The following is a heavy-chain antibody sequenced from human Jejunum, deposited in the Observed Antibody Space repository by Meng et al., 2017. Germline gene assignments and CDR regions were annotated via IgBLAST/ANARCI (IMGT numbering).Heavy chain of an antibody. Sequence: HVPLVRSAAEMQEPRASVKVSCKASGYIFKNYAMQWVRQAPGQRLDWIGWINTDNGDTQYSQTFQGRVTITRDTSASTTYMELSSLRSEDTAVYFCARERQTSGEDYWGQGTLVTVSS. CDR3: ARERQTSGEDY. CDR2: INTDNGDT. J-gene: IGHJ4*02. D-gene: IGHD2-15*01. CDR1: GYIFKNYA. V-gene: IGHV1-3*04.